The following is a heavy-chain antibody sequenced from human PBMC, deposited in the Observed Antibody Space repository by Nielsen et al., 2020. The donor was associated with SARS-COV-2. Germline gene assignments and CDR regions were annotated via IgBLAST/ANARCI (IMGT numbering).Heavy chain of an antibody. Sequence: GESLKISCAASGFTFSNYWMSWVRQAPGKGLEWVANIKQDGSEKYYVDSVKGRFTISRDNAKNSLYLQMNSLRAEDTALYYCATLTDYGMDVWGQGTTVTVSS. V-gene: IGHV3-7*03. J-gene: IGHJ6*02. CDR1: GFTFSNYW. CDR2: IKQDGSEK. CDR3: ATLTDYGMDV.